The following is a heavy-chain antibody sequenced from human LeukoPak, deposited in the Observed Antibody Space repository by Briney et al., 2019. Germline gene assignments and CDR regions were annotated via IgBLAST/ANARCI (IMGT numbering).Heavy chain of an antibody. CDR1: GYTFTVYY. D-gene: IGHD3-3*01. V-gene: IGHV1-2*02. J-gene: IGHJ6*03. CDR3: ARVLMYYDFFSKKYYYYMDV. CDR2: INPNSGGT. Sequence: ASVTVSFTSSGYTFTVYYMHWVRQAPGQGLEWMGWINPNSGGTNYAQKFQGRVTITRDTSISTAYMELSRLRSDDTAVYYCARVLMYYDFFSKKYYYYMDVWGKGTTVTVSS.